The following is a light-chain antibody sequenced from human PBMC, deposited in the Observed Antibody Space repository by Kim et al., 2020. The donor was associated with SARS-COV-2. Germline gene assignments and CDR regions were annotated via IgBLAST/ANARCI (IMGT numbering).Light chain of an antibody. V-gene: IGLV2-11*01. J-gene: IGLJ3*02. Sequence: GHSVPISCTGTSSDVGGYNYVSWYQLRPDKAPKLMIYAVSERPSGVPDRFSGSKSGNTAFLTISGLQAEDEGDYYCSSYAGSSSLLFGGGTKVTVL. CDR2: AVS. CDR3: SSYAGSSSLL. CDR1: SSDVGGYNY.